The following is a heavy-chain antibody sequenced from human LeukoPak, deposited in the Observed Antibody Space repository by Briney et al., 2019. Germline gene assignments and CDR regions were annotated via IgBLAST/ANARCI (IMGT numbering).Heavy chain of an antibody. CDR2: IYSGGST. V-gene: IGHV3-53*04. J-gene: IGHJ3*02. D-gene: IGHD2-2*01. CDR1: GFTVSSNY. CDR3: ARDDQGLPAAKGAFDI. Sequence: GGSLRLSCAASGFTVSSNYMSWVRQAPGKGLEWVSVIYSGGSTYYADSVKGRFTISRHNSKNTLYLQMNSLRAEDTAVYYCARDDQGLPAAKGAFDIWGQGTMVTVSS.